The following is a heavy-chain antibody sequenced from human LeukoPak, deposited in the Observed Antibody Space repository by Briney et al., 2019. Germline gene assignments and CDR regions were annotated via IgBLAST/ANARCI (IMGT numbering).Heavy chain of an antibody. D-gene: IGHD5-18*01. V-gene: IGHV4-59*08. CDR2: IYYSGST. Sequence: SETLSLTCTVSGGSISSYYWSWIRQPPGKGLEWIGYIYYSGSTNYNPSLKSRVTISVDTSKNQFSLKLSSVTAADTAVYYCARLTSYGFGVDYWGREPWSPSPQ. J-gene: IGHJ4*02. CDR3: ARLTSYGFGVDY. CDR1: GGSISSYY.